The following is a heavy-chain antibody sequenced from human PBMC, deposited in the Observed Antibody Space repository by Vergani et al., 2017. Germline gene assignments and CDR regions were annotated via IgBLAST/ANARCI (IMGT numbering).Heavy chain of an antibody. Sequence: QVQLQESGPGLVKPSETLSLTCTVSGGSISSYYWSWIRQPPGKGLEWIGSIYYSGSTYYKPSLKSRVTISVDTSKNQFSLRMSSVTAADTAVYYCARLFADYGSGSYDYDYYYMDGGGKGRTVTVYS. CDR3: ARLFADYGSGSYDYDYYYMDG. CDR2: IYYSGST. J-gene: IGHJ6*03. CDR1: GGSISSYY. V-gene: IGHV4-39*01. D-gene: IGHD3-10*01.